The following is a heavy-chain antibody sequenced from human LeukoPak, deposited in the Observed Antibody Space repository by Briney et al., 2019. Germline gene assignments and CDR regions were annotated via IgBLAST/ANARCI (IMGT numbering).Heavy chain of an antibody. D-gene: IGHD2-2*01. CDR1: GFTFSSYG. Sequence: GGTLRLSWAASGFTFSSYGMSWVRQAPGKGLEWVSGISGSGSSTYYADSVKGRFTISRDNSKNTLYLQMNSLRAEDTAVYYCAKGDSVVPAANSDYWGQGVLVTVSS. CDR3: AKGDSVVPAANSDY. V-gene: IGHV3-23*01. CDR2: ISGSGSST. J-gene: IGHJ4*02.